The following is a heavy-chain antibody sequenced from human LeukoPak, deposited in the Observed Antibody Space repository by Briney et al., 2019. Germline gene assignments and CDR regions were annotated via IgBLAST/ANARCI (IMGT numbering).Heavy chain of an antibody. D-gene: IGHD3-22*01. CDR3: ARAMYYYDSSGYYFDY. CDR1: GFTFSDYY. V-gene: IGHV3-11*01. CDR2: ISSSGSTI. J-gene: IGHJ4*02. Sequence: GGSLRLSCAASGFTFSDYYMSWIRQAPGKGLEWVSYISSSGSTIYYADSVKGRFTISRDNAKNSLYLQMNRLRAEDTAVYYCARAMYYYDSSGYYFDYWGQGTLATVSS.